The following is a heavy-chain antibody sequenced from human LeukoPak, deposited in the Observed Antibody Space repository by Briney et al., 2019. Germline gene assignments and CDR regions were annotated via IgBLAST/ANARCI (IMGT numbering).Heavy chain of an antibody. V-gene: IGHV1-2*02. CDR2: INPNSGGT. CDR3: ARGLAARPWWFDP. CDR1: GYTFTGYY. J-gene: IGHJ5*02. D-gene: IGHD6-6*01. Sequence: ASVKVSCKASGYTFTGYYMPWVRQAPGQGLEWMGWINPNSGGTNYAQKFQGRVTMTRDTSISTAYMELSRLRSDDTAVYYCARGLAARPWWFDPWGQGTLVTVSS.